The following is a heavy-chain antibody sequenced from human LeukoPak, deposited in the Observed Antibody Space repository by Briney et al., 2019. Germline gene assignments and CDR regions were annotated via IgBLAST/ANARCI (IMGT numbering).Heavy chain of an antibody. Sequence: GGSLRLSCAASGFTFSDYYMSWVRQAPGKGLEWVSVISGSGGNTYYADSVKGRFTISRDNSKNTLFLQLNSLRAEDTAIYYCAKDRHCSSISCYRGYFDYWGQGTLVTVSS. J-gene: IGHJ4*02. CDR2: ISGSGGNT. CDR1: GFTFSDYY. D-gene: IGHD2-2*01. V-gene: IGHV3-23*01. CDR3: AKDRHCSSISCYRGYFDY.